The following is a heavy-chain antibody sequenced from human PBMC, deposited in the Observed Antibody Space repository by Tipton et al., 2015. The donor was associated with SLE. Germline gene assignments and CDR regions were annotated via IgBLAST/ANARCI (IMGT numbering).Heavy chain of an antibody. CDR3: ARGKDI. CDR1: GGSFSDYY. V-gene: IGHV4-4*09. J-gene: IGHJ3*02. CDR2: IYTSGST. Sequence: LRLSCAVYGGSFSDYYWSWIRQPAGKGLEWIGYIYTSGSTNYNPSLKSRVTISLDTSKNQFSLKLSSVTAADTAVYYCARGKDIWGQGTMVTVSS.